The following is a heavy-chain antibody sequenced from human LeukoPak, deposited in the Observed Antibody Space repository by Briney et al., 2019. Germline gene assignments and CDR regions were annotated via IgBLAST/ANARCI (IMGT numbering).Heavy chain of an antibody. CDR3: ARGHVTVSAHDDAFDI. V-gene: IGHV3-7*01. J-gene: IGHJ3*02. CDR2: IKKDGSEK. CDR1: GFTFSSYW. Sequence: GGSLRLSCAASGFTFSSYWMSWVRQAPGKGLEWVANIKKDGSEKYYVDSVKGRFTVSRDNAKTSLYLQMNSLRAEDTAVYYCARGHVTVSAHDDAFDIWGQGTMVTVSS. D-gene: IGHD5/OR15-5a*01.